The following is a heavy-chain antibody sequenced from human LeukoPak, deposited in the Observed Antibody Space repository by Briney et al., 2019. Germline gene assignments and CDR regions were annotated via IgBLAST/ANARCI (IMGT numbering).Heavy chain of an antibody. CDR2: ISGSGGST. CDR1: GFTFSSYA. Sequence: GGSLRLSCAASGFTFSSYAMSWVRQAPGKGLEWVSAISGSGGSTYYADSVKGRFTISRDNSKNTLYLQMNSLRAEDTAVYYCAKNAPGIVVVPAAKGGSYYMDVWGKGTTVTVSS. J-gene: IGHJ6*03. CDR3: AKNAPGIVVVPAAKGGSYYMDV. V-gene: IGHV3-23*01. D-gene: IGHD2-2*01.